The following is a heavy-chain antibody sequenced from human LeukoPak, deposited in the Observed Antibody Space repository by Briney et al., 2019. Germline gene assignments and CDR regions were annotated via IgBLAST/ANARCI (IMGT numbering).Heavy chain of an antibody. CDR3: ARQAAQTYDY. V-gene: IGHV4-39*01. CDR1: GASISRSSYY. CDR2: IYYSGST. Sequence: SETLSLTCTVSGASISRSSYYWGWIRQPPGKGLEYIGNIYYSGSTDYNPSLKSRVTISVDMSKDQFSLKLSSVTAADTAVYYCARQAAQTYDYWGQGTLVTVSS. J-gene: IGHJ4*02.